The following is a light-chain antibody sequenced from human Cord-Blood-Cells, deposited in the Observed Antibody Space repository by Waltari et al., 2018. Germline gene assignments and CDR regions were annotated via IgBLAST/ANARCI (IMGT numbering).Light chain of an antibody. CDR2: AAS. CDR3: QQYYSYPPT. V-gene: IGKV1-8*01. CDR1: QGISRY. J-gene: IGKJ1*01. Sequence: AIRMTQSPSSFSASTGDRVTITCRASQGISRYLAWYQQKPGKAPKLLIYAASTLQSGVPSRFSGSGSGTDFTRTISCLQSEDFATYYCQQYYSYPPTFGQGTKVEIK.